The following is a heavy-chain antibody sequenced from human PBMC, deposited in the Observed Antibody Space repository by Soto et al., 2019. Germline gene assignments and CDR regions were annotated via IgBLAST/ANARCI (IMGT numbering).Heavy chain of an antibody. Sequence: PGESLKISCDGSGNSFTSECIGLVHQMPGKGLDWMGLTYPGDSDTRYSPSFQGQVTISADKSITTAYLQWSSLKASDTAMYYCARLYSGSYAHAFDIWGQGTRVTVSS. CDR2: TYPGDSDT. CDR3: ARLYSGSYAHAFDI. J-gene: IGHJ3*02. D-gene: IGHD1-26*01. CDR1: GNSFTSEC. V-gene: IGHV5-51*07.